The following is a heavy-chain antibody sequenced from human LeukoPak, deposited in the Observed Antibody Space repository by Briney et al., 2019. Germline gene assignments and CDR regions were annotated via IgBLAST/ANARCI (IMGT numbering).Heavy chain of an antibody. V-gene: IGHV3-23*01. CDR2: ISGSDGSR. CDR3: AKQVSCDTTTCYSGMPPDY. CDR1: GFPFSRYA. J-gene: IGHJ4*02. D-gene: IGHD2/OR15-2a*01. Sequence: GGSLRLSCAASGFPFSRYAMSWVRQTPERGLEWVSVISGSDGSRYYADSVKGRFTISRDDPRNTVYLQMNNLRAEDTAVYYCAKQVSCDTTTCYSGMPPDYWGQGTLVTVSS.